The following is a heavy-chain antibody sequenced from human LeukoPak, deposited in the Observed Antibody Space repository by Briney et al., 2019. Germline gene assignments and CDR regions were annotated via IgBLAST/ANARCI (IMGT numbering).Heavy chain of an antibody. Sequence: GGSLRLSCAASGFTFSSYAMSWVRQAPGKGLEWVSAISGSGGSTYYADSVKGRFTISRDNSKNTLYLQMNSLRAEDTAVYYCATSPNDYGPLYYFDYWGQGTLVTASS. CDR1: GFTFSSYA. V-gene: IGHV3-23*01. J-gene: IGHJ4*02. CDR3: ATSPNDYGPLYYFDY. D-gene: IGHD4-17*01. CDR2: ISGSGGST.